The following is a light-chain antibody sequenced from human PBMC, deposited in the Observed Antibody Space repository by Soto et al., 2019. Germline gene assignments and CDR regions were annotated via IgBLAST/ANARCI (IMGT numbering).Light chain of an antibody. V-gene: IGKV3-20*01. Sequence: EIVLTQSPGTLSLSPGERATLSCRASQSVSSSYLAWYQQKPGQAPRLLIYGASSRATGIPDRFSGSGSGTDFPLTISRLEPEDCGVYYCQQYGSSPLFTFGPGTKVDIK. J-gene: IGKJ3*01. CDR1: QSVSSSY. CDR3: QQYGSSPLFT. CDR2: GAS.